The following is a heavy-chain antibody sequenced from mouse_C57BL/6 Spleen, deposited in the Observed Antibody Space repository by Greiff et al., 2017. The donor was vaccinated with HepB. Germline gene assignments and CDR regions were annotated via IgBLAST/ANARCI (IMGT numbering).Heavy chain of an antibody. J-gene: IGHJ2*01. CDR2: IHPNSGST. CDR1: GYTFTSYW. V-gene: IGHV1-64*01. CDR3: ARRDTTPPLDY. Sequence: QVQQQQPGAELVKPGASVKLSCKASGYTFTSYWMHWVKQRPGQGLEWIGMIHPNSGSTNYNEKFKSKATLTVDKSSSTAYMQLSSLTSEDSAVYYCARRDTTPPLDYWGQGTTLTVSS. D-gene: IGHD1-1*01.